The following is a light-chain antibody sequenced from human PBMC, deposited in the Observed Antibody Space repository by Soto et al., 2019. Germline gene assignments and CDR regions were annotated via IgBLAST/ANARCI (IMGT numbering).Light chain of an antibody. CDR2: EDD. CDR3: QSYDADILI. J-gene: IGLJ2*01. Sequence: NFMLTQPHSVSGSPGKTVTISCTRSSGNIVSNYVQWYQQRPGSSPTTVIFEDDDRPSGVPDRFSASLDTSTNSASLPISGLKPEDEADYYCQSYDADILIFGGGTKLTVL. CDR1: SGNIVSNY. V-gene: IGLV6-57*01.